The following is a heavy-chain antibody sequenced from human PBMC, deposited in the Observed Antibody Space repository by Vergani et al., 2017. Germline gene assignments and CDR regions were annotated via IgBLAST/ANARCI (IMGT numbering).Heavy chain of an antibody. CDR3: ARGIAVDGKGYYYYYGMDV. CDR2: IYTSGST. Sequence: QVQLQESGPGLVKPSETLSLTCTVSGGSISSYYWSWIRQPAGKGLEWIGRIYTSGSTNYNPSLKSRVTMSVDTSKNQFSLKLSSVTAADTAVYYCARGIAVDGKGYYYYYGMDVWGQGTTVTVSS. D-gene: IGHD6-19*01. CDR1: GGSISSYY. J-gene: IGHJ6*02. V-gene: IGHV4-4*07.